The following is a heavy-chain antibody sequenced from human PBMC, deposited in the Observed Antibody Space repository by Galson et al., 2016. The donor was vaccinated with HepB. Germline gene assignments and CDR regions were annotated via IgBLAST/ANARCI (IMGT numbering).Heavy chain of an antibody. Sequence: SVKVSCKASGYSFTSYFVHWVRQAPGHGLEWMGVVNPVGTGSPRYAQKFQGRVTMTADTSTSIVYLEVSSLRSEDTAVYFCARGDKFYPFGLDVWGQGTAVSVSS. J-gene: IGHJ6*02. CDR2: VNPVGTGSP. D-gene: IGHD3-10*01. CDR3: ARGDKFYPFGLDV. CDR1: GYSFTSYF. V-gene: IGHV1-46*01.